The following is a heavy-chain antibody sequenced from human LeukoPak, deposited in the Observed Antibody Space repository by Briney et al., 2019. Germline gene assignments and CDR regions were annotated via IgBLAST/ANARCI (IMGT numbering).Heavy chain of an antibody. D-gene: IGHD2-2*02. J-gene: IGHJ6*03. CDR3: ARVGSYCSSTSCYSSAYYYYYYYMDV. V-gene: IGHV4-38-2*02. Sequence: PSETLSLTCTVSGYSISSGYYWGWIRQPPGKGLEWIGSIYHSGSTYYNPSLKSRVTVSVDTSKNQFSLKLSSVTAADTAVYYCARVGSYCSSTSCYSSAYYYYYYYMDVWGKGTTVTVSS. CDR2: IYHSGST. CDR1: GYSISSGYY.